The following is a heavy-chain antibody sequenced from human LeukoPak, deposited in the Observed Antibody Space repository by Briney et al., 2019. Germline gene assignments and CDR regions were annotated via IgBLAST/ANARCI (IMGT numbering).Heavy chain of an antibody. D-gene: IGHD3-22*01. CDR2: IKQDGSEK. V-gene: IGHV3-7*03. CDR1: GFTFSSYW. Sequence: GGSLRLSCAASGFTFSSYWMTWVRQAPGKGLEWVANIKQDGSEKYYVDSVKGRFTISRDNAKNSLYLQMNSLRAEDTAVYYCAKGGRYYDSSGYYYWSWGRGTLVTVSS. J-gene: IGHJ4*02. CDR3: AKGGRYYDSSGYYYWS.